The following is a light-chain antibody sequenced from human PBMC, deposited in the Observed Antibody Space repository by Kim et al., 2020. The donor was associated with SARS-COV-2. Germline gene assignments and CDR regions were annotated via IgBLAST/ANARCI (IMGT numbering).Light chain of an antibody. CDR1: QDIGTS. Sequence: AIQLTQSPSSFSASVGDRVTMTCRASQDIGTSLAWYRQQPGKAPQILIYAASTLQSGVPSRFSGSGSGTDFTLTISCLQSEDFATYFCQQCYSHPYTFGQGTKLEIK. CDR3: QQCYSHPYT. CDR2: AAS. J-gene: IGKJ2*01. V-gene: IGKV1-8*01.